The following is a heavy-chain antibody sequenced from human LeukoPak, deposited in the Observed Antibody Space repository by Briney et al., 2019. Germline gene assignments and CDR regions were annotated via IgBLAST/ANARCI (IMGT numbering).Heavy chain of an antibody. Sequence: GGSLRLTCAASGFTFSSYNLNWVRQAPGKGLEWVSYISSSSSTIYYADSVKGRFTISRDNAKNSLYLQMNSLRDEDTAVYYCASDHLGYFGGDCPHWGQVILVTVSS. CDR1: GFTFSSYN. CDR2: ISSSSSTI. J-gene: IGHJ4*02. CDR3: ASDHLGYFGGDCPH. V-gene: IGHV3-48*02. D-gene: IGHD2-21*02.